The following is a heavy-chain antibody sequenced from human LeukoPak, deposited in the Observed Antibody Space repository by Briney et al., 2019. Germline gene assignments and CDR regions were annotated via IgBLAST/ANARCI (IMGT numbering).Heavy chain of an antibody. CDR2: ISPDGSDK. Sequence: GGSLRLSCVASGFTFSTYWMNWVRQAPGKGLERVGTISPDGSDKYYVDSVKGRFTISRDNAKTSLYLQIHSLRADDTALYFCARGIVVVVGASDHFDYWGQGTLISVSS. D-gene: IGHD2-15*01. J-gene: IGHJ4*02. CDR1: GFTFSTYW. V-gene: IGHV3-7*01. CDR3: ARGIVVVVGASDHFDY.